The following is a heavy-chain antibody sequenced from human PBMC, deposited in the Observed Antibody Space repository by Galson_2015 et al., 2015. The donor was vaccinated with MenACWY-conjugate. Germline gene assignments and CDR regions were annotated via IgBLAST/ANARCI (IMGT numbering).Heavy chain of an antibody. J-gene: IGHJ4*02. Sequence: SLRLSCAASGFTFSSFRMNWVRQAPGKGLEWVSSISATSATIYYADSVKGRFTISRDNAKNSLYLQMNSLRAEDTAVYYCARRACNGDGCWYFDSWGQGTLVTVSS. CDR1: GFTFSSFR. D-gene: IGHD2-15*01. CDR2: ISATSATI. CDR3: ARRACNGDGCWYFDS. V-gene: IGHV3-21*01.